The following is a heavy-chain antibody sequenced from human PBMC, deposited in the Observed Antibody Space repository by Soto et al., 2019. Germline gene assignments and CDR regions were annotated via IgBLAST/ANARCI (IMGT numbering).Heavy chain of an antibody. CDR2: FDPEDGET. V-gene: IGHV1-24*01. CDR1: GYTLTELS. J-gene: IGHJ6*03. Sequence: ASVKVSCKVSGYTLTELSMHWVRQAPGKGLEWMGGFDPEDGETIYAQKFQGRVTMTEDTSTDTAYMELSSLRSEDTAVYYCATLGGRFLEWLSRYYHYYSMEVWGKGPTVTLSS. CDR3: ATLGGRFLEWLSRYYHYYSMEV. D-gene: IGHD3-3*01.